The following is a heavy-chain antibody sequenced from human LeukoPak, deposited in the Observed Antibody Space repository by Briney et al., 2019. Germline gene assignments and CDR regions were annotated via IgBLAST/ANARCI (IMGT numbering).Heavy chain of an antibody. D-gene: IGHD2-2*01. V-gene: IGHV1-2*02. J-gene: IGHJ6*03. CDR2: INPNSGGA. CDR1: GYTFTGYY. CDR3: ARVGYCSTTGCSGYMDV. Sequence: ASVKVSCKASGYTFTGYYMNWVRQAPGQGLEWMGWINPNSGGANYAQNFQGRVTMTRDTSNSTAYMELSRLRSDDTAVYYCARVGYCSTTGCSGYMDVWGKGTTVTVSS.